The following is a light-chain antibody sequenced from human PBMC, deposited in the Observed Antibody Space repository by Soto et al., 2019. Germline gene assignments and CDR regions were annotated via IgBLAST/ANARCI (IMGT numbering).Light chain of an antibody. Sequence: ALTQPASVSGSPGQSITISCTGTSSDVGGYNYVSWYQQHPGKAPKLMIYDVSNRPSGVSNRFSGSKSGNTTSLTISGLQAEDEADYYCSSYTSSSTLYVFGTGTKVTVL. CDR1: SSDVGGYNY. CDR2: DVS. V-gene: IGLV2-14*01. J-gene: IGLJ1*01. CDR3: SSYTSSSTLYV.